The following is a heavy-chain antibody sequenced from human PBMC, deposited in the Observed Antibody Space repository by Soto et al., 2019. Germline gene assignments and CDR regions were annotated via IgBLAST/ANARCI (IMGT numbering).Heavy chain of an antibody. CDR2: VDSGGSST. V-gene: IGHV3-74*01. CDR3: ARDNWNSY. Sequence: EMQLVESGGDLVQPGGSLRLSCVASGFTFSTYWMQWVRQAPGKGLVWVSRVDSGGSSTNYADSVKGRFTISRDNAKNTLYLQMSSLRAEDTGVYYCARDNWNSYWGQGTRVTVSS. D-gene: IGHD1-1*01. CDR1: GFTFSTYW. J-gene: IGHJ4*02.